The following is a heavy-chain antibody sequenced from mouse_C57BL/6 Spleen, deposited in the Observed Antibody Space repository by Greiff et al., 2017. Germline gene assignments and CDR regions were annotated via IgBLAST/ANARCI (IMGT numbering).Heavy chain of an antibody. D-gene: IGHD1-1*01. J-gene: IGHJ2*01. V-gene: IGHV1-59*01. Sequence: QVQLQQPGAELVRPGTSVKLSCKASGYTFTSYWMHWVKQRPGQGLEWIGVIDPSDSYTNYNQKFKGKATLTVDTSSSTAYMQLSSLTSEDSAVYYCARPTTVVATGDYYFDYWGQGTTLTVYS. CDR1: GYTFTSYW. CDR2: IDPSDSYT. CDR3: ARPTTVVATGDYYFDY.